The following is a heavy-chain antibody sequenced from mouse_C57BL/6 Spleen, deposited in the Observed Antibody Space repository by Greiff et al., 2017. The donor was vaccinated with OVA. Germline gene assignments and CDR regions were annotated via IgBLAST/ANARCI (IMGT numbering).Heavy chain of an antibody. V-gene: IGHV1-18*01. CDR2: INPNNGGT. D-gene: IGHD2-2*01. CDR3: ARRGGYPWYFDV. CDR1: GYTFTDYN. J-gene: IGHJ1*03. Sequence: EVQLQESGPELVKPGASVKIPCKASGYTFTDYNMDWVKQSHGKSLEWIGDINPNNGGTIYNQKFKGKATLTVDKSSSTAYMELRSLTSEDTAVYYCARRGGYPWYFDVWGTGTTVTVSS.